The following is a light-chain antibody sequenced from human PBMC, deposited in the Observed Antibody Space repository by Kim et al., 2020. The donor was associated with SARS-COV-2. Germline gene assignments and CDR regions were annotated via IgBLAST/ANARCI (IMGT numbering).Light chain of an antibody. Sequence: LSPGESATLSCRASQSLDRNFLAWYQLRPGQPPRLLIYDASSRAIGIPDRFTGSGSETDFALTISRLEPEDFAVYSCQHYGDSLTFGQGTKVDIK. CDR3: QHYGDSLT. CDR2: DAS. J-gene: IGKJ1*01. CDR1: QSLDRNF. V-gene: IGKV3-20*01.